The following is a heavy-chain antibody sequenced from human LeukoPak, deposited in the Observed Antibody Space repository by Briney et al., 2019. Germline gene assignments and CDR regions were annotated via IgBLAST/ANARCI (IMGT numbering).Heavy chain of an antibody. D-gene: IGHD5-24*01. J-gene: IGHJ4*02. Sequence: GASVKVSCKASGYTFTGYYMHWVRQAPGQGLEWMGWINPNSGGTNYAQKFQGRVTMTRDTSIGTAYMELSRLRSDDTAVYYCARGPMATIDGDYFDYWGQGTLVTVSS. CDR2: INPNSGGT. V-gene: IGHV1-2*02. CDR3: ARGPMATIDGDYFDY. CDR1: GYTFTGYY.